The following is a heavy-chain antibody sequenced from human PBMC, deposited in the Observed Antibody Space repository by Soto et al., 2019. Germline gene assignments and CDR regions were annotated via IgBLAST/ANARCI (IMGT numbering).Heavy chain of an antibody. CDR2: ISYDGSNK. Sequence: QVQLVESGGGVVQPGRSLRLSCAASGFTFSSYGMHGVRQAPGKGLEWVAVISYDGSNKYYADSVKGRFTISRDNSKNTLYLQMNSLRAEDTSVYYCGKDRVVTLYYYYGMDVWGQGTTVTVSS. CDR1: GFTFSSYG. V-gene: IGHV3-30*18. CDR3: GKDRVVTLYYYYGMDV. J-gene: IGHJ6*02. D-gene: IGHD2-21*02.